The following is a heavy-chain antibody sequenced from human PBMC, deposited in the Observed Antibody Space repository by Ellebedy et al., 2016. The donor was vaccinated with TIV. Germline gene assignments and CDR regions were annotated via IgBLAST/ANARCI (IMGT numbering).Heavy chain of an antibody. CDR3: ARGRRGFLEWLLLFHLDY. Sequence: GGSLRLSXAASGFTFSSYAMHWVRQAPGKGLEWVAVISYDGSNKYYADSVKGRFTISRDNSKNTLYLQMNSLRAEDTAVYYCARGRRGFLEWLLLFHLDYWGQGTLVTVSS. CDR1: GFTFSSYA. CDR2: ISYDGSNK. D-gene: IGHD3-3*01. V-gene: IGHV3-30-3*01. J-gene: IGHJ4*02.